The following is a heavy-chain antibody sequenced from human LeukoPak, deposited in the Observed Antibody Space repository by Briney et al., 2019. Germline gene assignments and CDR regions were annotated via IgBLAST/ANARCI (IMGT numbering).Heavy chain of an antibody. Sequence: LPGGSLRLSCAASGFTFSSYAMSWVRQAPGKGLEWVSAISGSGGSTYYADSVKGRFTISRDNSKNTLYLQMNSLRAEDTAVYYCAKNYDSSGYYFDAFDIWGQGTMVTVSS. J-gene: IGHJ3*02. CDR1: GFTFSSYA. V-gene: IGHV3-23*01. CDR3: AKNYDSSGYYFDAFDI. D-gene: IGHD3-22*01. CDR2: ISGSGGST.